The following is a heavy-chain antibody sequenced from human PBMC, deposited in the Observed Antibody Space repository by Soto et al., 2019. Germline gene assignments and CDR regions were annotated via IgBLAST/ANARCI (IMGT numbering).Heavy chain of an antibody. V-gene: IGHV1-69*06. J-gene: IGHJ4*02. D-gene: IGHD3-22*01. CDR1: GGTFSSYA. Sequence: SVKVSCKASGGTFSSYAISWVRQAPGQGLEWMGGIIPIFGTANYAQKFQGRVTITADKSTSTAYMELSSQRSEDTAVYYCAKGSSGYYAYFDYCGPGTLVTVSS. CDR2: IIPIFGTA. CDR3: AKGSSGYYAYFDY.